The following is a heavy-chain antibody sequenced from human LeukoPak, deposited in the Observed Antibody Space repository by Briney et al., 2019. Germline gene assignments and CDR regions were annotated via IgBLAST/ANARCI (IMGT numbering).Heavy chain of an antibody. Sequence: GGSLRLSCAASGFTFGSNWMSWVRQAPGKGLEWVASIKQDGSEENYVDSVKGRFTIFRDNAKNSLYLQLNSLRADDSAVYYCARYRANPQLWGQGTLVTVSS. CDR1: GFTFGSNW. CDR2: IKQDGSEE. J-gene: IGHJ4*02. V-gene: IGHV3-7*01. CDR3: ARYRANPQL. D-gene: IGHD6-13*01.